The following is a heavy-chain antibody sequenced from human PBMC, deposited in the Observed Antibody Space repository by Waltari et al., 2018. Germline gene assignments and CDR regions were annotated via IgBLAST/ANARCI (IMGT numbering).Heavy chain of an antibody. V-gene: IGHV3-23*01. CDR3: ARHLYSIDYLELAK. CDR1: GFNFISYA. CDR2: ISDSGGIT. J-gene: IGHJ4*02. Sequence: EEHLLESGGGLAQPGGSLRLSCAASGFNFISYAMSWVRQAPGKGVEGVSGISDSGGITKDADSVKGRFTFSRDNSKNTVFLHLNSLRAEDTAIYYCARHLYSIDYLELAKWGQGTLVTVSS. D-gene: IGHD3-22*01.